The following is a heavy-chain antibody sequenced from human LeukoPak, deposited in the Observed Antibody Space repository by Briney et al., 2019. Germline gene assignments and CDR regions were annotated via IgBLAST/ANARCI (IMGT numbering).Heavy chain of an antibody. V-gene: IGHV4-38-2*01. D-gene: IGHD1-26*01. CDR3: ARVGATIPGDY. Sequence: PSETLSLTCAVSAYSIGSGYYWGWIRQPPGKGPEWIGSIYHSGNTYYNPSLKSRVTISVDTSKNQFSLKLSSVTAADTAVYYCARVGATIPGDYWGQGTLVTVSS. CDR2: IYHSGNT. J-gene: IGHJ4*02. CDR1: AYSIGSGYY.